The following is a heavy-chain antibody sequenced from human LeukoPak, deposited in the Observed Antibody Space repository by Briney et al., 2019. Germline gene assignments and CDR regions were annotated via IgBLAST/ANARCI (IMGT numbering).Heavy chain of an antibody. Sequence: GASVKVSCKASGYTFTSYGISWVRQAPGQGLEWMGWISAYNGNTNYAQKLQGRVTMTTDTSTSTAYMELRSLRSDDTAVYYCARVRNIAAAAYFDYWGQGTLVTVSP. J-gene: IGHJ4*02. CDR3: ARVRNIAAAAYFDY. V-gene: IGHV1-18*01. D-gene: IGHD6-13*01. CDR2: ISAYNGNT. CDR1: GYTFTSYG.